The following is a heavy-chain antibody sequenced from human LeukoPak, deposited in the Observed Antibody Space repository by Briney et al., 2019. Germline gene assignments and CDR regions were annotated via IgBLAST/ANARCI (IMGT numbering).Heavy chain of an antibody. CDR3: ARGNSQIPWYSSSWYGVNYYYYYMDV. V-gene: IGHV4-39*07. Sequence: PSETLSLTCTVSGGSISSSSYYWGWIRQPPGKGLEWIGSIYYSGSTYYNPSLKSRVTISVDTSKNQFSLKLSSVTAADTAVYYCARGNSQIPWYSSSWYGVNYYYYYMDVWGKGTTVTVSS. CDR1: GGSISSSSYY. J-gene: IGHJ6*03. CDR2: IYYSGST. D-gene: IGHD6-13*01.